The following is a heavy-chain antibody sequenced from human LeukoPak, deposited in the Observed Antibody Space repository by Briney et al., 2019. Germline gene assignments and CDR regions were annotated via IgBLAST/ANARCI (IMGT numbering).Heavy chain of an antibody. D-gene: IGHD3-10*01. CDR1: GGSFSSYY. CDR2: INHSGST. CDR3: ARITMVRGVIGLGYYYGMDV. Sequence: SETLSLTCAVYGGSFSSYYWSWIRQPPGKGLEWIGEINHSGSTNYNPSLKSRVTISVDTSKNQFSLKLSSVTAADTAVYYCARITMVRGVIGLGYYYGMDVWGKGTTVTVSS. V-gene: IGHV4-34*01. J-gene: IGHJ6*04.